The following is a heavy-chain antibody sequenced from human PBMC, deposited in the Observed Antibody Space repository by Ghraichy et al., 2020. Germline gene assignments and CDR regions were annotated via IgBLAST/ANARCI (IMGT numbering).Heavy chain of an antibody. CDR2: IYYSGST. D-gene: IGHD3-22*01. J-gene: IGHJ6*03. Sequence: SETLSLTCTVSGGSISSGGYYWSWIRQHPGKGLEWIGYIYYSGSTYYNPSLKSRVTISVDTSKNQFSLKLSSVTAADTAVYYCARLVFTYYYDSSGYYHEPDSDYYYYYMDVWGKGTTVTVSS. CDR1: GGSISSGGYY. V-gene: IGHV4-31*03. CDR3: ARLVFTYYYDSSGYYHEPDSDYYYYYMDV.